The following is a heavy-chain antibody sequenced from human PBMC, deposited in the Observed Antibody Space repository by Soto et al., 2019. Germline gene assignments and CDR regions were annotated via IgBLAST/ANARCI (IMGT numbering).Heavy chain of an antibody. CDR1: GGSISSAAYY. CDR3: ARGSSSWALDY. Sequence: SETLSLTCTVSGGSISSAAYYWGWIRQPPGKGLEWIGSIYYSGSTYYNPSLKSRVTISVDTSKNQFSLKLSSVTAADTAVYYCARGSSSWALDYWGQGTLVTVSS. J-gene: IGHJ4*02. CDR2: IYYSGST. D-gene: IGHD6-13*01. V-gene: IGHV4-39*01.